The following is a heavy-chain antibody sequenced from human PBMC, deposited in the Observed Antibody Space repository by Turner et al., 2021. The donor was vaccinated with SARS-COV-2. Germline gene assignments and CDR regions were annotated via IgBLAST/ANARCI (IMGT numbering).Heavy chain of an antibody. CDR3: ARESGYKGYFDY. CDR1: GFTFSSYG. J-gene: IGHJ4*02. CDR2: TSYDGSDK. V-gene: IGHV3-30*03. Sequence: QVQLVESGGGVVQPGRSLRLSCAASGFTFSSYGMHWVRQAPGKGLEWVAVTSYDGSDKNYADSVKGRFTISRDNSKNTLYLQVNSLRAEDTAVYYCARESGYKGYFDYWGQGTLVTVSS. D-gene: IGHD5-18*01.